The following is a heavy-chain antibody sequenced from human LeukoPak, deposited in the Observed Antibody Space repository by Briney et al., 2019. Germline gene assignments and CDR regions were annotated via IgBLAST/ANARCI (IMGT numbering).Heavy chain of an antibody. CDR1: GFTFSSYG. J-gene: IGHJ3*02. CDR3: ARGTTYDYNSGNYYNGAFDI. V-gene: IGHV3-23*01. D-gene: IGHD3-10*01. CDR2: IRNSGDST. Sequence: AGGSLRLSSAASGFTFSSYGMSWVRQTPGKGLEWVSAIRNSGDSTYYADSVKGRFTISRDNSKNTLYLQMNSLRAEDTAVYYCARGTTYDYNSGNYYNGAFDIWGQGTMVTVSS.